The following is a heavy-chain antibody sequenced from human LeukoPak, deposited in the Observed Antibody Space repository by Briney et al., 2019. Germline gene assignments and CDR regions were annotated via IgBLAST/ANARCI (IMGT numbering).Heavy chain of an antibody. J-gene: IGHJ4*02. CDR2: ISYDGSNK. V-gene: IGHV3-30*18. Sequence: PGGSLRLSCAASGFTFSSYGMHWVRQAPGKGLEWVAVISYDGSNKYYADSVKDRFTISRDNSKNTLYLQMNSLRAEDTAVYYCAKRGNSPFDYWGQGTLVTDSS. D-gene: IGHD4-23*01. CDR1: GFTFSSYG. CDR3: AKRGNSPFDY.